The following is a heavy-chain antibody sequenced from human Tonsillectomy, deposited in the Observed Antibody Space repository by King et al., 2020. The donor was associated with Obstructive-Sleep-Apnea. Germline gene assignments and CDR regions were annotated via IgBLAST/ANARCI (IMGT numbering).Heavy chain of an antibody. J-gene: IGHJ6*02. CDR2: MYHSGST. CDR1: GGSTSSSSW. V-gene: IGHV4-4*02. Sequence: VQLQESGPGLVKPSGTLSLTCAVSGGSTSSSSWWSWVRQPPGKGLEWIGEMYHSGSTNYNPSLKSRVTISVDKSKNQFSLKLSSMTAADTAVYYCARAKSSYTYGMDVWGQGTTVTVSS. D-gene: IGHD3-10*01. CDR3: ARAKSSYTYGMDV.